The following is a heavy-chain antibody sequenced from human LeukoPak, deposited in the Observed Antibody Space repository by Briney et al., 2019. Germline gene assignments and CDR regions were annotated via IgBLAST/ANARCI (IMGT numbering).Heavy chain of an antibody. V-gene: IGHV4-34*01. CDR3: ARGRTSHFDWSNRLLDY. CDR2: INHSGST. Sequence: SETLSLTCAVYGGSFSGYYWSWIRQPPGKGLEWIGEINHSGSTNYNPSLKSRVTISVDTSKNQFSLKLSSVTAADTAVYYCARGRTSHFDWSNRLLDYWDQGTLVTVSS. J-gene: IGHJ4*02. D-gene: IGHD3-9*01. CDR1: GGSFSGYY.